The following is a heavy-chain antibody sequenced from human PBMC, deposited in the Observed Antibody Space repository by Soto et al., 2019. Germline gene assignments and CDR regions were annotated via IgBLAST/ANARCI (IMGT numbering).Heavy chain of an antibody. V-gene: IGHV3-7*04. CDR2: IKQDETEK. D-gene: IGHD1-26*01. CDR1: GFTFSSSW. Sequence: EVQLVESGGGLVLPGGSLRLSCAASGFTFSSSWMSWVRQAPGQGLEWVANIKQDETEKYYVDSGKGRFTISRDNAKNSLYLQMSSLRAEDTAVYDCARLVSVAANDYWGQGTLVTVSA. J-gene: IGHJ4*02. CDR3: ARLVSVAANDY.